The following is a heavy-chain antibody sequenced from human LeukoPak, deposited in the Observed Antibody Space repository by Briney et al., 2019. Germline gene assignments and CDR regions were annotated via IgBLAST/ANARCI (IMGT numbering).Heavy chain of an antibody. CDR3: ARDDYDFWSGYSTIDY. CDR1: GFTFSSYW. J-gene: IGHJ4*02. D-gene: IGHD3-3*01. V-gene: IGHV3-74*01. CDR2: INSDGSST. Sequence: GGSLRLSCAASGFTFSSYWMHWVRQAPGKGLVWISRINSDGSSTSYADSVKGRFTISRDNAKNTLYLQMNSLRAEDTAVYYCARDDYDFWSGYSTIDYWGQGTLVTVSS.